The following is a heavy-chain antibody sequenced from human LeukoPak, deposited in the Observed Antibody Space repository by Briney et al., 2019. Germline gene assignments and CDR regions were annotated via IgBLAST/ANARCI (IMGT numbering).Heavy chain of an antibody. Sequence: GGSLRLSCAPSGFTVRRSYVSCVRRARGKGLEGVSLIFSDGTPLYADSVRGRLTVLRDHSRDPPFPQINGLRAEDPAVDYCERNLGYTYCLNNWGQGTLVTVSS. CDR3: ERNLGYTYCLNN. CDR1: GFTVRRSY. D-gene: IGHD5-18*01. J-gene: IGHJ4*02. V-gene: IGHV3-66*01. CDR2: IFSDGTP.